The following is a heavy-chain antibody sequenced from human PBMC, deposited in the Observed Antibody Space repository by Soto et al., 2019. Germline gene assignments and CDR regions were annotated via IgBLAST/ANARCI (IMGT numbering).Heavy chain of an antibody. J-gene: IGHJ4*02. CDR3: ARANYGDFFDY. CDR2: ISASGIST. Sequence: GGSLRLSCLASGFTFSSCSMSWVRQAPGRGLEWVSSISASGISTYYADSVKGRFTISRDNPKNTLYLQMNSLRAEDTAVYFCARANYGDFFDYWGQGTLVTVSS. CDR1: GFTFSSCS. D-gene: IGHD4-17*01. V-gene: IGHV3-23*01.